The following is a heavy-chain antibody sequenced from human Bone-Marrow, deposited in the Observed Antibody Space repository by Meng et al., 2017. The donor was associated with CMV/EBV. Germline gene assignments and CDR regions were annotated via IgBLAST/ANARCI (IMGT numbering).Heavy chain of an antibody. D-gene: IGHD6-6*01. CDR2: IGNAGDT. CDR3: ARGAPGFKKGWQLVVDYYYGMDV. J-gene: IGHJ6*02. V-gene: IGHV3-13*01. CDR1: GFTFSSYD. Sequence: GESLKISCAASGFTFSSYDMHWVRQGTGKGLEWVSGIGNAGDTYYPGSVKGRFTISRENAKNSLYLQMNSLSAGDTAVYYCARGAPGFKKGWQLVVDYYYGMDVWGQGTTVTVSS.